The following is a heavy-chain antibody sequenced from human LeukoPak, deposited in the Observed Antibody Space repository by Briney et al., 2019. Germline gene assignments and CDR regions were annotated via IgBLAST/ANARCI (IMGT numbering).Heavy chain of an antibody. CDR3: ARDQSGYSSGWYPSEPDY. Sequence: GRSLRLSCAASGFTFSSYAMHWVRQAPGKGLEWVAVISYDGSNKYYADSVKGRFTISRDNAKNSLYLQMNSLRAEDTAVYYCARDQSGYSSGWYPSEPDYWGQGTLVTVSS. D-gene: IGHD6-19*01. CDR2: ISYDGSNK. J-gene: IGHJ4*02. CDR1: GFTFSSYA. V-gene: IGHV3-30-3*01.